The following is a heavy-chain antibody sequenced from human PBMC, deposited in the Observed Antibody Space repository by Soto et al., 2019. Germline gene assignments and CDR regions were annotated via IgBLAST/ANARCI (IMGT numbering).Heavy chain of an antibody. Sequence: ASVKVSCKASGYTFTNYAMHWVRQAPGQRLEWMGWINAGNGNTKYSQKFQGRVTITRDTSASTVYMELSSLRSEDTAVYYCARVLQRYNWFDPWGQGTLVTVSS. CDR2: INAGNGNT. V-gene: IGHV1-3*01. CDR1: GYTFTNYA. J-gene: IGHJ5*02. D-gene: IGHD4-4*01. CDR3: ARVLQRYNWFDP.